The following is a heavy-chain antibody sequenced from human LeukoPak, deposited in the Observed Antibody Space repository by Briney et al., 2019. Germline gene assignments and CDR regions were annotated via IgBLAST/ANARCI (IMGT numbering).Heavy chain of an antibody. CDR3: ASSVSSGWYAVDY. D-gene: IGHD6-19*01. CDR2: INPNSGGT. J-gene: IGHJ4*02. Sequence: ASVKVSCKASGYTFTGYYMHWVRRAPGQGLEWMGRINPNSGGTNYAQKFQGRVTMTRDTSISTAYMELSRLRSDDTAVYYCASSVSSGWYAVDYWGQGTLVTVSS. V-gene: IGHV1-2*06. CDR1: GYTFTGYY.